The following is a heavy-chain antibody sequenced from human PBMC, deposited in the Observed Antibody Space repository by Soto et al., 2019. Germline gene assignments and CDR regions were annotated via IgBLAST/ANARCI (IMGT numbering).Heavy chain of an antibody. J-gene: IGHJ4*02. V-gene: IGHV2-70*11. CDR1: GFSLSTSGMC. Sequence: GSGPTLVNPTQTLTLTCTFSGFSLSTSGMCVSWIRQPPGKALEWLARIDWDDDKYYSTSLETRLTISKDTSKNQVVLTMTNMDPVDTATYYCARIFSYDDILTGYSKATIDYWGQGTPVTVSS. CDR3: ARIFSYDDILTGYSKATIDY. D-gene: IGHD3-9*01. CDR2: IDWDDDK.